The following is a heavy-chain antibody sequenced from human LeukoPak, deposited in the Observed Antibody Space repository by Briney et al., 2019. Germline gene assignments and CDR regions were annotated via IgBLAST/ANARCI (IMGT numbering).Heavy chain of an antibody. V-gene: IGHV3-7*04. CDR1: GFTFEIYW. J-gene: IGHJ3*02. D-gene: IGHD1-26*01. Sequence: GGSLRLSCAASGFTFEIYWMSWVRQAPGKGLEWVANIRKDGSVKNYVDSVKGRFTISRDNAKNSLYLQMNSLRADDTALYYCARHWEGVESDAFDIWGQGTMVTVSS. CDR2: IRKDGSVK. CDR3: ARHWEGVESDAFDI.